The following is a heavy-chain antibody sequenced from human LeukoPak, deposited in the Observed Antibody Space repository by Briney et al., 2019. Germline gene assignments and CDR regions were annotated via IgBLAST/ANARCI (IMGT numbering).Heavy chain of an antibody. D-gene: IGHD6-13*01. V-gene: IGHV4-30-4*02. CDR2: ILYNGER. CDR3: AREIIAAAGSDAFDI. Sequence: PSETLSLTCTVSGGSISNSNYFLSWVRQPPGKGLEWIAYILYNGERYYNPSLESRVTMSVDTSKNQFSLKMSSVTAADTAVYYCAREIIAAAGSDAFDIWGQGTMVTVSS. J-gene: IGHJ3*02. CDR1: GGSISNSNYF.